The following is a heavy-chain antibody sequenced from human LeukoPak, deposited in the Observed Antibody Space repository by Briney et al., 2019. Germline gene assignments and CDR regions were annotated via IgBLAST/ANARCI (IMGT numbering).Heavy chain of an antibody. Sequence: SQTLSLTRTVSGGSISSGSYYWSWIRQPAGKGLEWIGHIYTSGSTNYNPSLKSRVTISVDTSKNQFSLKLSSVTAADTAVYYCARVEMATITEYYYYMDVWGKGTTVTVSS. CDR1: GGSISSGSYY. D-gene: IGHD5-24*01. J-gene: IGHJ6*03. V-gene: IGHV4-61*09. CDR3: ARVEMATITEYYYYMDV. CDR2: IYTSGST.